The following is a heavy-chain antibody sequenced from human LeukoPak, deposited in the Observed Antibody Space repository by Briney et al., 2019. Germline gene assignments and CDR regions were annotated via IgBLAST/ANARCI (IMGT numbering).Heavy chain of an antibody. CDR1: GDSVSSNSAA. CDR2: TYYRSKWYN. V-gene: IGHV6-1*01. Sequence: SQTLSLTCAISGDSVSSNSAARNWIRQSPSRGLEWLGRTYYRSKWYNDYAVSVKSRITINPDTSKNQFSLQLNSVTPEDTALYYCARGYTYYDFWSGYRPDAFDIWGQGTMVTVSS. CDR3: ARGYTYYDFWSGYRPDAFDI. J-gene: IGHJ3*02. D-gene: IGHD3-3*01.